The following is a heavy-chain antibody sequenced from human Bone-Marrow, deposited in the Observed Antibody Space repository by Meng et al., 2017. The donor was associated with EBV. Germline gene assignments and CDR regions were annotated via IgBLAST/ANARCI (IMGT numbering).Heavy chain of an antibody. J-gene: IGHJ4*02. V-gene: IGHV4-34*01. CDR3: ARKVTFVRGVRGPTHDS. D-gene: IGHD3-10*01. CDR2: INHSGST. CDR1: GGSFGCYY. Sequence: QGQLQQLVSGLFNPSVTLSLTCAVSGGSFGCYYWSWIRQPPGKGLEWIGEINHSGSTNYNPSLKSRVTISVDTSKNQFSLKLTSVTAADTAVYYCARKVTFVRGVRGPTHDSWGQGTLVTVSS.